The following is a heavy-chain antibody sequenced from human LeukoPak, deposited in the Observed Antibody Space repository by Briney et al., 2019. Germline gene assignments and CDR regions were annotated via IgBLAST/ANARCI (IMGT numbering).Heavy chain of an antibody. J-gene: IGHJ1*01. V-gene: IGHV1-2*02. CDR2: INPNSGGT. CDR1: GYTFTGYY. Sequence: GASVKVSCKASGYTFTGYYMHWVRQAPGQGLEWMGWINPNSGGTNYAQKFQGRVTMTRDTSINTAYMELSRLRSDDTAVYYCARRDCGGDCPSQHWGQGTLVTVSS. D-gene: IGHD2-21*01. CDR3: ARRDCGGDCPSQH.